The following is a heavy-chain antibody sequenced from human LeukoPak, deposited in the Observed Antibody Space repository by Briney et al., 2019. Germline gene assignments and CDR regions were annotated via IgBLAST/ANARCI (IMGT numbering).Heavy chain of an antibody. CDR1: GFSFSNYE. CDR2: ISYTGSTT. V-gene: IGHV3-48*03. D-gene: IGHD4-23*01. CDR3: ARDRLWSYGGNPGYFDY. Sequence: PGGSLRLSCAASGFSFSNYEMNWVRQAPGKGLEWISYISYTGSTTYQPDSVKGRFTISRDNAKNSLYLQMNSLRAEDTAVYYCARDRLWSYGGNPGYFDYWGQGTLVTVSS. J-gene: IGHJ4*02.